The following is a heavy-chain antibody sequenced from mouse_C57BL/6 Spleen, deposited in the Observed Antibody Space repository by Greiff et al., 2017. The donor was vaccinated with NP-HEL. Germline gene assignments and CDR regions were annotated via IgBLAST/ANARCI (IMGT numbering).Heavy chain of an antibody. CDR2: IHPNGGST. V-gene: IGHV1-64*01. CDR3: ARYDGYYRYFDV. D-gene: IGHD2-3*01. Sequence: QVQLQQPGAELVKPGASVKLSCKASGYTFTSYWMHWVKQRPGQGLEWIGMIHPNGGSTNYNEKFKSKATLTVDKSSSTAYMQLSSLTSEDSAVYYCARYDGYYRYFDVWGTGTTVTVSS. J-gene: IGHJ1*03. CDR1: GYTFTSYW.